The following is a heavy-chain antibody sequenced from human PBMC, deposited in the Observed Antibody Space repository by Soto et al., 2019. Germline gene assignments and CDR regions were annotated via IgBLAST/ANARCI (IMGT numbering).Heavy chain of an antibody. V-gene: IGHV1-18*04. D-gene: IGHD1-20*01. CDR1: GYHFSSHG. CDR2: ISAYNGNT. CDR3: ARDPPITGYLRGTPLMDF. J-gene: IGHJ6*04. Sequence: QVQLVQSGVEVKKPGASVKISCKASGYHFSSHGISWVRRAPGQGLEWMVWISAYNGNTHYVQKFQERVTMTTDTSTSTAYMELRSLRSDDTAVYYCARDPPITGYLRGTPLMDFWGKGTTVTVSS.